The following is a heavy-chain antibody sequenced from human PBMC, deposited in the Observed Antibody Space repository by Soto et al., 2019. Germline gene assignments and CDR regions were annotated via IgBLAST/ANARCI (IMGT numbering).Heavy chain of an antibody. CDR3: ARGGVVATLYYFDY. CDR2: IFGGLST. Sequence: EVQLVETGGGLIQPGGSPRLSCAASGFTVNSNHMNWVRQAPGKGLEWVSVIFGGLSTYYADSVKGRFTISRDNSKNTLYLQMNSLRAEDTAVYYCARGGVVATLYYFDYWGQGTLVTVSS. CDR1: GFTVNSNH. V-gene: IGHV3-53*02. J-gene: IGHJ4*02. D-gene: IGHD5-12*01.